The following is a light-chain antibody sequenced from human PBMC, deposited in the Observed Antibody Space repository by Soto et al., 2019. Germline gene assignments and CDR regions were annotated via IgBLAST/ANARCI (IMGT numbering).Light chain of an antibody. CDR2: GNS. CDR3: QSYDSSLSGSEVV. CDR1: SSNIGAGYD. J-gene: IGLJ2*01. Sequence: QSVLTQPPSVSGAPGQRVTISCTGSSSNIGAGYDVHWYQQLPGTAPKLLIYGNSNRPSGVPDRFSGSKSGTSASLAITGLQAEDEAYYYCQSYDSSLSGSEVVFGGGTKLTV. V-gene: IGLV1-40*01.